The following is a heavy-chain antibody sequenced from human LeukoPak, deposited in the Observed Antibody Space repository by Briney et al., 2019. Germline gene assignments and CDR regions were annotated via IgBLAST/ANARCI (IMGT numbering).Heavy chain of an antibody. D-gene: IGHD3-9*01. V-gene: IGHV1-18*01. CDR3: ARETRLRYFDWSTRGGFDY. CDR2: ISAYNGNT. J-gene: IGHJ4*02. CDR1: GYTFTSYG. Sequence: ASVKVSCKASGYTFTSYGISWVRQAPGQGLEWMGWISAYNGNTNYAQKLQGRVTMTTDTSTSTVYMELSSLRSEDTAVYYCARETRLRYFDWSTRGGFDYWGQGTLVTVSS.